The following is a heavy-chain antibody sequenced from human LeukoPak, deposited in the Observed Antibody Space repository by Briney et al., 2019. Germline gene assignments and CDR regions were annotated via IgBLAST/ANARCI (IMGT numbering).Heavy chain of an antibody. CDR1: GYTFTGYY. CDR2: INPNSGGT. V-gene: IGHV1-2*02. J-gene: IGHJ4*02. D-gene: IGHD3-22*01. CDR3: ARSRDFDSSGHFDY. Sequence: ASVKVSCKASGYTFTGYYIHWVRQAPGQGLEWMGWINPNSGGTNYAQKFQGRVTMTRDTSISTAYMELSRLRSDDTAVYYCARSRDFDSSGHFDYWGQGTLVTVSS.